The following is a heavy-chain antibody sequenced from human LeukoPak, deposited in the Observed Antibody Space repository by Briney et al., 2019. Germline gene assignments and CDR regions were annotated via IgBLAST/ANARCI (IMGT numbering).Heavy chain of an antibody. D-gene: IGHD5-18*01. V-gene: IGHV3-9*01. CDR3: AKDIGKDTANFDY. CDR2: ISWNSGSI. CDR1: GFTFDDYA. Sequence: PGGSLRLSCAASGFTFDDYAMHWVRQAPGKGLEWVSGISWNSGSIGYADSVKGRFTISRDNAKNSLYLQMNSLRAEDTALYYCAKDIGKDTANFDYWGQGTLVTVSS. J-gene: IGHJ4*02.